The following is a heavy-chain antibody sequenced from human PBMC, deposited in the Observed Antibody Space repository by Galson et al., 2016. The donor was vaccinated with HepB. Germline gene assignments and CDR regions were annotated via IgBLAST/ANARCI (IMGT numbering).Heavy chain of an antibody. Sequence: SVKVSCKASGGTFSSHAINWVRQAPGQGLEWMGGIIPIFGSPNYAQKFQARVTITADESASTAYMELSSLRSEDTAGYYCANTMVEMFLTLDDAFDIWGQGTMVTVSS. CDR2: IIPIFGSP. J-gene: IGHJ3*02. CDR1: GGTFSSHA. CDR3: ANTMVEMFLTLDDAFDI. D-gene: IGHD4/OR15-4a*01. V-gene: IGHV1-69*13.